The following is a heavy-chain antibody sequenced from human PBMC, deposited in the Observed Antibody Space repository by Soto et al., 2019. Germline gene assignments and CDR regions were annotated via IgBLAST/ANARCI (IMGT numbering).Heavy chain of an antibody. D-gene: IGHD3-22*01. CDR2: ISGSGDAK. V-gene: IGHV3-23*01. J-gene: IGHJ4*02. CDR3: AKDFDSDETSHGPNDY. CDR1: GFSFSSYG. Sequence: EVHLLESGGGLVQPGESLRLSCVASGFSFSSYGMSWVRQAPGKGLEWASIISGSGDAKYYADSVKGRFTISRDNSKNTMYLQMDSLRAEDPAVYYCAKDFDSDETSHGPNDYWGQGTLVTVSS.